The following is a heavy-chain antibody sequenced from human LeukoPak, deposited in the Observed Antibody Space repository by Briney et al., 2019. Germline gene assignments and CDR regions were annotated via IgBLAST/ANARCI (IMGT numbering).Heavy chain of an antibody. D-gene: IGHD4-17*01. J-gene: IGHJ4*02. CDR3: ARDRDGDYAADY. CDR2: ISYDGSKK. V-gene: IGHV3-30*04. CDR1: GFTFRSYA. Sequence: GGSLRLSCAASGFTFRSYALHWVRQAPAKGLAWVAVISYDGSKKYYADSVKGRFTISRDNSKNTLYLQMNSLRAEDTAVYYCARDRDGDYAADYWGQGTLVTVSS.